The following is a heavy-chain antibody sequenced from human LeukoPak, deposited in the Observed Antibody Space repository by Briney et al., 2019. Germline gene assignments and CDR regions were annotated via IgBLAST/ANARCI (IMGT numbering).Heavy chain of an antibody. J-gene: IGHJ4*02. CDR1: GYTFTSYG. V-gene: IGHV1-18*01. D-gene: IGHD5-24*01. CDR3: ATPGLSRDGYNLNY. Sequence: ASLKVSCKASGYTFTSYGIIWGRQAPGQGLEWMEWISTYNGNTNYAQKLEGRVTMTTETSTSTAYMELRSLRSADTAVYYCATPGLSRDGYNLNYWGQGTLVTVSS. CDR2: ISTYNGNT.